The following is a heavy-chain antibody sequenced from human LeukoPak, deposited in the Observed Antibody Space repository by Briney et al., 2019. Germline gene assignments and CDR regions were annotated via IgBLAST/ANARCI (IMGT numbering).Heavy chain of an antibody. J-gene: IGHJ4*02. Sequence: GGSLRLSCAASGFTFSSYAMSWVRQGPGKGLEWVSGISGSGGSTYYADSVKGRSTISRDNSKNTLYLQMNSLRAEDTAVYYCAKDRWGIAAGDYWGQGTLVTVSS. V-gene: IGHV3-23*01. CDR2: ISGSGGST. D-gene: IGHD6-25*01. CDR3: AKDRWGIAAGDY. CDR1: GFTFSSYA.